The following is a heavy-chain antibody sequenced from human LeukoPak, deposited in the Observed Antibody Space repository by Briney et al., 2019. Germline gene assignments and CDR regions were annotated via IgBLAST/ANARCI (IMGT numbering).Heavy chain of an antibody. CDR2: MNPNSGDT. Sequence: GASVKVSCEASGYTFTSYDINWVRQATGQGLEWMGWMNPNSGDTGYAQKFQGRVTMTRNTSISTAYMELSSLRSEDTAVYYCARVADSSGWSFWFDPWGQGTLVTVSS. J-gene: IGHJ5*02. D-gene: IGHD6-19*01. CDR1: GYTFTSYD. CDR3: ARVADSSGWSFWFDP. V-gene: IGHV1-8*01.